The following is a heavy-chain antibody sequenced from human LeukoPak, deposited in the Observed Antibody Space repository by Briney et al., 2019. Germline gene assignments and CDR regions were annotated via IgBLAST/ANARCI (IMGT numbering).Heavy chain of an antibody. CDR1: GYTFTGYY. D-gene: IGHD5-18*01. J-gene: IGHJ3*02. V-gene: IGHV1-2*02. CDR2: INPNSGGT. CDR3: ASPPSSYGFAALDM. Sequence: ASVKVSCEASGYTFTGYYMHWVRQAPGQGLEWMGWINPNSGGTNYAQKFQGRVTMTRDTSISTAYMELSRLRSDDTAVYYCASPPSSYGFAALDMWGQGTMVTVSS.